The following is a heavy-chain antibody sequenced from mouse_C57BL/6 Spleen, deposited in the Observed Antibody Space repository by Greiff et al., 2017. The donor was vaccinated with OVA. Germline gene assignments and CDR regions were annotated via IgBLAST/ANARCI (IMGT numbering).Heavy chain of an antibody. J-gene: IGHJ3*01. CDR3: ASGYGYDDGWFAY. Sequence: VQLQQSGAELVRPGTSVKMSCKASGYTFTNYWIGWAKQRPGHGLEWIGDIYPGGGYTNYNEKFKGKATLTADKSSSTAYIQFSSLTSEDSAIYYCASGYGYDDGWFAYWGQGTLVTVSA. CDR1: GYTFTNYW. D-gene: IGHD2-2*01. CDR2: IYPGGGYT. V-gene: IGHV1-63*01.